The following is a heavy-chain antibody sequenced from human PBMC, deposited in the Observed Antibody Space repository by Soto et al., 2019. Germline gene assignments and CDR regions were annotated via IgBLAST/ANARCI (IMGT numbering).Heavy chain of an antibody. CDR2: ISGSGGST. V-gene: IGHV3-23*01. CDR3: AKARAQYYDFWSGYPVDY. D-gene: IGHD3-3*01. CDR1: GFTFSSYA. J-gene: IGHJ4*02. Sequence: GGSLRLSCAASGFTFSSYAMSWVRQAPGKGLEWVSAISGSGGSTYYADSVKGRFTISRDNSKNTLYMQMNSLRAEDTAVYYCAKARAQYYDFWSGYPVDYWGQGTLVTVS.